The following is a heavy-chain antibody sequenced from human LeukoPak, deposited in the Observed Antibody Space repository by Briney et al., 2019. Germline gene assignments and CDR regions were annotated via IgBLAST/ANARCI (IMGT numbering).Heavy chain of an antibody. J-gene: IGHJ3*02. D-gene: IGHD3-22*01. Sequence: GASVKVSCKASGYTFTGYYMHWVRQAPGQGLEWMGWINPNSGGTNYAQKFQGRVTMTRDTSISTAYMELRSLRSDDTAVYYCARDLLRSQVVVFTTDAFDIWGQGTMVTVSS. CDR3: ARDLLRSQVVVFTTDAFDI. V-gene: IGHV1-2*02. CDR1: GYTFTGYY. CDR2: INPNSGGT.